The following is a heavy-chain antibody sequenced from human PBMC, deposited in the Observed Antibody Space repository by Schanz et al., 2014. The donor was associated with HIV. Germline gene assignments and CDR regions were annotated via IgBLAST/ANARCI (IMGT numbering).Heavy chain of an antibody. CDR3: ANTEFPYSSSSDYYYGMDV. Sequence: QVQLVESGGGVVQPGRSLRLSCAASGFTFSSYDIHWVRQAPGKGLEWVAVIWYDGTNKYYADSVKGRFTISRDNSRKTLYLQMNSLRVEDTAVYYCANTEFPYSSSSDYYYGMDVWGQGTTVTVSS. J-gene: IGHJ6*02. CDR2: IWYDGTNK. D-gene: IGHD6-6*01. CDR1: GFTFSSYD. V-gene: IGHV3-33*08.